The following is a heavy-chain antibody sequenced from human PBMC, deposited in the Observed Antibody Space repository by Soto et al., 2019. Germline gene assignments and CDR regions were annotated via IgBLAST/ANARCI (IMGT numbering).Heavy chain of an antibody. CDR1: GGSISSYY. CDR2: IYYSGST. Sequence: SETLSLTCTVSGGSISSYYWSWIRQPPGKGLEWIGYIYYSGSTNYNPSLKSRVTISVDTSKNQFSLKLSSVTAADTAVYFLGGPPWGGYGGIFEPWGPGNLVT. CDR3: GGPPWGGYGGIFEP. V-gene: IGHV4-59*01. J-gene: IGHJ5*02. D-gene: IGHD4-17*01.